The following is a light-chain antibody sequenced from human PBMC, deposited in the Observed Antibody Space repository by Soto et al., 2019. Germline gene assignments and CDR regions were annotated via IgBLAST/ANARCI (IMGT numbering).Light chain of an antibody. CDR1: QDISNY. Sequence: IQMIQSPSSLSASVGDRVTITCQASQDISNYLKWYQQKPGKAPELLIYDASILETVVPSRFSRSGSGTDFTFTISSLQPEDVATYYSHPYYNLPFTFCPGTKVHI. V-gene: IGKV1-33*01. CDR3: HPYYNLPFT. CDR2: DAS. J-gene: IGKJ3*01.